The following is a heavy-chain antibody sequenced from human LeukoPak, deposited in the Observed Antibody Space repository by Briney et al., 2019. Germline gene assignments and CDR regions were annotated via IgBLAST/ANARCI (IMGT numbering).Heavy chain of an antibody. CDR1: GGSISSYY. Sequence: SETLSLTCIVSGGSISSYYWSWIRQPPGKGLEWIGYIYYSGSTNYNPSLKSRVTISVDTSKNQFSLKLSSVTAADTAVYYCATTDCSSTSCYEDAFDIWGQGTMVTVSS. V-gene: IGHV4-59*01. J-gene: IGHJ3*02. CDR2: IYYSGST. D-gene: IGHD2-2*01. CDR3: ATTDCSSTSCYEDAFDI.